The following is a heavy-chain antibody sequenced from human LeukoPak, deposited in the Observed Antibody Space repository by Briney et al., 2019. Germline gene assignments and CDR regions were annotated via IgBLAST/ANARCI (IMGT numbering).Heavy chain of an antibody. V-gene: IGHV3-7*03. CDR1: GLTFSSYW. D-gene: IGHD6-13*01. CDR3: AKPSSSWRSDAFDI. Sequence: GGSLRLACAASGLTFSSYWMRWVRQAPEKGLEWVASIKQDGSEKYYVDSVKGRFTISRDNAKNSLYLQMNSLRSDDTAVYYCAKPSSSWRSDAFDIWGQGTMVTVSS. CDR2: IKQDGSEK. J-gene: IGHJ3*02.